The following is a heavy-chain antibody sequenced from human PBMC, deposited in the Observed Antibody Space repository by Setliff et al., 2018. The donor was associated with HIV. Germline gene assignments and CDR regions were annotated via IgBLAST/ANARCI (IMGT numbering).Heavy chain of an antibody. CDR1: GGTFSSYA. Sequence: SVKVSCKASGGTFSSYAISWVRQAPGQGLEWMGGIIPILGIANYAQKFQGRVTMSEDTSTDTAYMELSSLRSEDTAVYYCATRAYDSSGYLRSRVSGAALDIWGQGTMVTVSS. V-gene: IGHV1-69*10. CDR2: IIPILGIA. D-gene: IGHD3-22*01. J-gene: IGHJ3*02. CDR3: ATRAYDSSGYLRSRVSGAALDI.